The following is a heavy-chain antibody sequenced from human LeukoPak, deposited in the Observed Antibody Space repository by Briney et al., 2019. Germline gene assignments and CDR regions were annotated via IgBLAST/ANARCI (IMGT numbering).Heavy chain of an antibody. V-gene: IGHV4-39*01. CDR2: IYYSRST. J-gene: IGHJ2*01. D-gene: IGHD3-22*01. CDR1: VGSISSSSYY. CDR3: ARGVTMIVVVIHDWYFDL. Sequence: SETLSLTCTVSVGSISSSSYYWGWIRQAPGKGLEWIGSIYYSRSTYYNPSLKSRVTISVDTSKNQFSLKLSSLTAADTAVYYCARGVTMIVVVIHDWYFDLWGRGTLVTVSS.